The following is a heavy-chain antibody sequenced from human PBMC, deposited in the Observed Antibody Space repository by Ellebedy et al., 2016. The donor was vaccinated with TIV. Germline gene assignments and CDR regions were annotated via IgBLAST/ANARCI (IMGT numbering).Heavy chain of an antibody. CDR1: GFSLTTSAMC. J-gene: IGHJ4*02. Sequence: SGPTLVKPTETLTLTCSFSGFSLTTSAMCVSWIRQSPWKALEWLALINWANVRDYRTSLKTKLSISKDTSKVQVTLRMTNVDPMDTATYYCPRTQWNSIDYWGQGILVTVSS. D-gene: IGHD1/OR15-1a*01. CDR3: PRTQWNSIDY. V-gene: IGHV2-70*13. CDR2: INWANVR.